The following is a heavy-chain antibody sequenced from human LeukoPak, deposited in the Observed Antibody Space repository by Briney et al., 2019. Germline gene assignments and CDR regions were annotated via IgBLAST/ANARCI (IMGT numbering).Heavy chain of an antibody. J-gene: IGHJ4*02. CDR3: AKPGYYDFWSGYYFDY. V-gene: IGHV3-23*01. D-gene: IGHD3-3*01. CDR2: ISGSGGST. Sequence: GGSLRLSCAASGFTFSNFAMSWVRQAPGKGLEWVSAISGSGGSTYYADSVKGRFTISRDKSKNTLYLQMNSLRAEDTAVYYCAKPGYYDFWSGYYFDYWGQGTLVTVSS. CDR1: GFTFSNFA.